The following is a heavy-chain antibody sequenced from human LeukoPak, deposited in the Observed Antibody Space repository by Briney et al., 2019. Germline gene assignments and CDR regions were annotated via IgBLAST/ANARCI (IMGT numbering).Heavy chain of an antibody. CDR1: GGSISSYY. CDR3: ARQWLVHGSVVWFDP. CDR2: IYYSGST. J-gene: IGHJ5*02. Sequence: PSETLSLTCTVSGGSISSYYWSWIRQHPGKGLEWIGYIYYSGSTYYNPSLKSRVTISVDTSKNQFSLKLSSVTAADTAVYYCARQWLVHGSVVWFDPWGQGTLVTVSS. V-gene: IGHV4-59*06. D-gene: IGHD6-19*01.